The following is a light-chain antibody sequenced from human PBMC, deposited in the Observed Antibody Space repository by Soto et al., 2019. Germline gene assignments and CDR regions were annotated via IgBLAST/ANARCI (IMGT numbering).Light chain of an antibody. Sequence: DLQMTQSPSSLSASVGDRVTITCRASQTIVKYLNWYQQKPGKAPKLLIYTASTLQSGVPSRFSGSGSGTDFTLTINNLQPEDFATYYCQQSYRTPAMTFGQGTRLEIK. CDR2: TAS. V-gene: IGKV1-39*01. CDR3: QQSYRTPAMT. J-gene: IGKJ5*01. CDR1: QTIVKY.